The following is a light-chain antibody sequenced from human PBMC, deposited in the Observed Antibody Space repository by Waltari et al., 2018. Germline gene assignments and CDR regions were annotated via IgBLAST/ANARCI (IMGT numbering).Light chain of an antibody. Sequence: VLTQSPSTLSLSPGDRVPLPCRASHRVSSRYLAWYQQKPGQAPRLLIDGAINRATGIPDRFSGSGLATDFTFTISRLEPEDSAVYYCQQYGSTPWTFGQGTKVEIK. V-gene: IGKV3-20*01. J-gene: IGKJ1*01. CDR1: HRVSSRY. CDR2: GAI. CDR3: QQYGSTPWT.